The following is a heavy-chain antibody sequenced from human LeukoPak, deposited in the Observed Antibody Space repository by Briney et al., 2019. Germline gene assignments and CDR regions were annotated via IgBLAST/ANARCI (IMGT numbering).Heavy chain of an antibody. D-gene: IGHD3-22*01. Sequence: GGSLRLSCAASGFTFSGYWMHWVRQAPGKGLVWVSRINSDGSSTSYADSVKGRFTISRDNAKNTLYLQMNSLRAEDTAVYYCARDLADYYDSSGYWGYYFDYWGQGTLVTASS. J-gene: IGHJ4*02. V-gene: IGHV3-74*01. CDR3: ARDLADYYDSSGYWGYYFDY. CDR2: INSDGSST. CDR1: GFTFSGYW.